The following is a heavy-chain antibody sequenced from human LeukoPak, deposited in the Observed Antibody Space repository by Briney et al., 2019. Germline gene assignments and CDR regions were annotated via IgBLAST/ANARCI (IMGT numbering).Heavy chain of an antibody. CDR3: ARAPIPYGDYRGFDY. CDR1: GFTFSDWH. V-gene: IGHV3-11*01. D-gene: IGHD4-17*01. Sequence: PGGSLRLSCAASGFTFSDWHMSWIRQVPGKGLEWVSYISSDNTIYYADSVKGRFTISRDNAKNSLYLQMSSLRAEDTAVYYCARAPIPYGDYRGFDYWGQGTLVTVSS. CDR2: ISSDNTI. J-gene: IGHJ4*02.